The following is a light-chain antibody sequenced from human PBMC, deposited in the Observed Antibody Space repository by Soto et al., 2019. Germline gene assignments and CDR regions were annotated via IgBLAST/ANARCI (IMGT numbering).Light chain of an antibody. CDR1: QSISNTF. J-gene: IGKJ1*01. V-gene: IGKV3-20*01. CDR2: GAS. Sequence: EIVLTQSPGTLSLSPGEGATLSCRASQSISNTFLAWYQQRPGQAPRILIYGASRRATGIPDRFSGSGSGTDFTLTISRLEPEDFALYYCQQYYISWTFGQGTKVEMK. CDR3: QQYYISWT.